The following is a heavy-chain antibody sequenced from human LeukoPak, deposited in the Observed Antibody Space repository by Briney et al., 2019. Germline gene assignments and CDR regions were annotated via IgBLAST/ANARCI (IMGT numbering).Heavy chain of an antibody. Sequence: GGSLRLSCAASGFPFSSYWMSWVRQAPGKGLEWVANINQDGSQKYYADSVKGRFTISRDNSKNTLYLQMNSLRAEDTAVCYCALIGAMVSDFDYWGQGTLVTVSS. D-gene: IGHD5-18*01. CDR3: ALIGAMVSDFDY. V-gene: IGHV3-7*01. CDR2: INQDGSQK. CDR1: GFPFSSYW. J-gene: IGHJ4*02.